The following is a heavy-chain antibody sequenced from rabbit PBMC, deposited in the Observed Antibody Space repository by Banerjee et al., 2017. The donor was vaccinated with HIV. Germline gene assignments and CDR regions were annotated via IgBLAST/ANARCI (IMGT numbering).Heavy chain of an antibody. CDR2: IDPVFGDT. D-gene: IGHD6-1*01. V-gene: IGHV1S47*01. Sequence: QEQLVESGGGLVQPGGSLKLSCKASGFDFSNYGVNWVRQAPGKGLEWIGYIDPVFGDTYYANWVNGRFTISSHNAQNTLYLQLNSLTAVDTATYLCVRSQYANTPLNYFTLWGPGTLVTVS. CDR3: VRSQYANTPLNYFTL. J-gene: IGHJ4*01. CDR1: GFDFSNYG.